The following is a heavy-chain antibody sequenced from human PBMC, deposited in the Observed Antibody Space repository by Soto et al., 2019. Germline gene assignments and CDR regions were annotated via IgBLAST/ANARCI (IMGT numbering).Heavy chain of an antibody. D-gene: IGHD2-2*01. V-gene: IGHV3-30*03. CDR2: ISYDGSNK. CDR1: GFPFSSYG. J-gene: IGHJ6*03. CDR3: ATSFVVVPAAMQPHYYYYYYMDV. Sequence: PGGSLKLSCGASGFPFSSYGMHWVRQAPGKGLEWVAVISYDGSNKYYADSVKGRFTISRDNSKNTLYLQMNSLRAEDTAVYYCATSFVVVPAAMQPHYYYYYYMDVWGKGTTVTVSS.